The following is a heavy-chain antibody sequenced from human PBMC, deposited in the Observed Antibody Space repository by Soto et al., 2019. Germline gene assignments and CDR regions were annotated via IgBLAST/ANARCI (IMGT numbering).Heavy chain of an antibody. CDR2: ISYDGSNK. Sequence: QVQLVESGGGVVQPGRSLRLSCAASGFTFSSYAMHWVRQAPGKGLEWVAVISYDGSNKYYADSVKSRFTISRDNSKNTLYLQMNSLRAEDTAVYYCARGGYSYGPNVGLGLDYWGQGTLVTVSS. J-gene: IGHJ4*02. V-gene: IGHV3-30-3*01. D-gene: IGHD5-18*01. CDR3: ARGGYSYGPNVGLGLDY. CDR1: GFTFSSYA.